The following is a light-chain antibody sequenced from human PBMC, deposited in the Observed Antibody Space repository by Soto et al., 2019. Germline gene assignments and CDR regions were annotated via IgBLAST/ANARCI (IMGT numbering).Light chain of an antibody. J-gene: IGKJ4*01. CDR2: DAS. CDR3: QQYNSYSPEGLT. CDR1: QTVNTW. V-gene: IGKV1-5*01. Sequence: DIQLTQSPSTLSASVGERVTITCRASQTVNTWLAWYQHKPGKAPKLLIYDASVLETGVPSRFSGFSSGTEFTLTISSLRPDDFATYFCQQYNSYSPEGLTFGGGTKVEI.